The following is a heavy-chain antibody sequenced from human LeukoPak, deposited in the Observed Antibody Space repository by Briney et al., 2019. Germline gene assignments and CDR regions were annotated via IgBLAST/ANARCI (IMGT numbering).Heavy chain of an antibody. CDR2: VSSTSSV. V-gene: IGHV3-48*01. CDR1: GFAFSSHG. CDR3: ATWAGAAADFSGPFDD. D-gene: IGHD6-13*01. Sequence: PGGSLRLSCAASGFAFSSHGMDWVRQAPGKGLEWMSYVSSTSSVYYADSVKGRFTISRDNAKNSLYLQMNSLRAEDTSVYCCATWAGAAADFSGPFDDWGQGTLVTVSS. J-gene: IGHJ5*02.